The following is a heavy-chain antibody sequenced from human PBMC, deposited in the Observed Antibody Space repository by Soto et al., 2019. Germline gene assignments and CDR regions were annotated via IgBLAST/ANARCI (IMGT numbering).Heavy chain of an antibody. CDR2: IWYDGSNK. CDR1: GFTFSSYG. V-gene: IGHV3-33*01. J-gene: IGHJ6*02. D-gene: IGHD2-2*01. Sequence: PGGSLRLSCAASGFTFSSYGMHWVRQAPGKGLEWVAVIWYDGSNKYYADSVKGRFTISRDNSKNTLYLQMNSLRAEDTAVYYCARFYAAIYYYGMDVWGQGTTVTVSS. CDR3: ARFYAAIYYYGMDV.